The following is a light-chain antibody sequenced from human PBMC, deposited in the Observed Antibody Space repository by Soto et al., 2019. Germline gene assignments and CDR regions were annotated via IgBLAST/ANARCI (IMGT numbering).Light chain of an antibody. CDR1: SSTIGSNI. J-gene: IGLJ3*02. Sequence: QSVLTQPPSASGTPGQGVTISCSGSSSTIGSNIVIWYQQLPGTAPKLLIYSNNQRPSWVPDRFSGSKSGTSASLAISGLQSDDEADYYCAAWDDTLNGWVFGGGTKLTVL. CDR2: SNN. V-gene: IGLV1-44*01. CDR3: AAWDDTLNGWV.